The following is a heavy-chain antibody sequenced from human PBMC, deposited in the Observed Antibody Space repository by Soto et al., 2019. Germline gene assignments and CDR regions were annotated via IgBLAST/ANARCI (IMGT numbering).Heavy chain of an antibody. J-gene: IGHJ6*02. Sequence: QVQLVQSGAEVKKPGSSVKVSCKASGGTFSSYAISWVRQAPGQGLEWMGGIIPIFGTANYAQKFQGRVTITADESTSTAYMELSSLRSEDTAVYYCARSDIVVVPAAMGGYYYYGMDVWGQGTRSPSP. CDR3: ARSDIVVVPAAMGGYYYYGMDV. D-gene: IGHD2-2*01. CDR1: GGTFSSYA. V-gene: IGHV1-69*01. CDR2: IIPIFGTA.